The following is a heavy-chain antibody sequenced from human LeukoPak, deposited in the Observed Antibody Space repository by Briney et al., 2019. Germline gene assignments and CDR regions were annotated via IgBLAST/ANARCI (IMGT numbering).Heavy chain of an antibody. CDR2: INHSGST. CDR1: GGSFSGYY. V-gene: IGHV4-34*01. D-gene: IGHD2-21*01. J-gene: IGHJ5*02. CDR3: ARGRMCILWCASFDP. Sequence: PSETLSLTCAVYGGSFSGYYWSWIRQPPGRGLEWIGEINHSGSTNYNPSLKSRVTISVDTSKNQFSLKLSSVTAADTAVYYCARGRMCILWCASFDPWGQGTLVTVSS.